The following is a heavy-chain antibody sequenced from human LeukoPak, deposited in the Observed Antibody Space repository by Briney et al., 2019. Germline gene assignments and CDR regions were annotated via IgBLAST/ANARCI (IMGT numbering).Heavy chain of an antibody. D-gene: IGHD1-26*01. CDR2: ISWNSGSI. J-gene: IGHJ4*02. Sequence: GRSLRLSCAASGFTFDDYAMHWVRQAPGKGPEWVSGISWNSGSIGYADSVKGRFTISRDNAKNSLYLQMNSLRAEDTALYYCAKDSGRIVVHYYFDYWGQGTLVTVSS. V-gene: IGHV3-9*01. CDR3: AKDSGRIVVHYYFDY. CDR1: GFTFDDYA.